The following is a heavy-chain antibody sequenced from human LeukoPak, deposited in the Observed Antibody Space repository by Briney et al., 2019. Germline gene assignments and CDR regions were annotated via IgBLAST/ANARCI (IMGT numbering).Heavy chain of an antibody. V-gene: IGHV1-69*01. CDR3: AIPERVLDSQTIHWFDP. CDR2: IIPIFGTA. Sequence: GASVKVSCKASGGTFSSYGISWVRQAPGQGLEWMGGIIPIFGTANYAQKFQGRVTITADESTRTAYMELSSLRSEDTAVYYCAIPERVLDSQTIHWFDPWGQGPLVTVSS. CDR1: GGTFSSYG. J-gene: IGHJ5*02. D-gene: IGHD1-14*01.